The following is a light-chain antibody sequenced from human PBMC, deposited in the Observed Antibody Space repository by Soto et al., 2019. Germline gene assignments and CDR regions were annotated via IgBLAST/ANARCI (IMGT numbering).Light chain of an antibody. V-gene: IGLV2-14*01. J-gene: IGLJ2*01. Sequence: QSALTQPASVSGSPGQSITISCTGTSSDVGRYNYVSWFQQHPGKAPKLIIFEVSTRPSGVSNRFSGSKSGNTASLTISGLQIEDEADYYCTSYTSSTSAVFGGWTKVTVL. CDR1: SSDVGRYNY. CDR3: TSYTSSTSAV. CDR2: EVS.